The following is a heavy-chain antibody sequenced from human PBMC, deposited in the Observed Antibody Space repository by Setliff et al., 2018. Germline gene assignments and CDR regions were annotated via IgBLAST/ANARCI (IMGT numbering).Heavy chain of an antibody. V-gene: IGHV1-3*01. CDR1: GYTFTSYA. Sequence: GASVKVSCKASGYTFTSYAMHWVRQAPGQRLEWMGWINAGNGNTKYSQKFQGRVTITRDTSASTAYMELSSLRSEDTAVYYCAGPAVATDVSRQLDYWGQGTLVTVSS. CDR2: INAGNGNT. CDR3: AGPAVATDVSRQLDY. D-gene: IGHD5-12*01. J-gene: IGHJ4*02.